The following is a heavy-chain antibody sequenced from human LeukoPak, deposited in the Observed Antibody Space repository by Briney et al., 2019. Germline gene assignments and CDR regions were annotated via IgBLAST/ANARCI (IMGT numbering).Heavy chain of an antibody. J-gene: IGHJ4*02. CDR3: ARGSHSSNDY. D-gene: IGHD2-15*01. V-gene: IGHV4-34*01. CDR2: INHSGST. Sequence: SEALSLTCAVYGGSFSGYYWSWIRQPPGKGLEWIGEINHSGSTNYNPSLKSRVTISVDTSKNQFSLKLSSVTAADTAVYYCARGSHSSNDYWGQGTLVTVSS. CDR1: GGSFSGYY.